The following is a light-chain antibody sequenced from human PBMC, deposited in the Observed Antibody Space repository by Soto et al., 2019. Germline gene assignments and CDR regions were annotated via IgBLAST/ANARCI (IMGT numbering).Light chain of an antibody. V-gene: IGLV1-47*02. Sequence: QSVLTQPPSTSETPGQRVTISCSGSSSNIGSNYVYWYRHLPGTAPKLLIYSNSQRPSGVPDRFSGSRSGTSASLAISGLRSGDEADYYCAAWDDSLSAWVFGGGTKLTVL. CDR2: SNS. J-gene: IGLJ3*02. CDR3: AAWDDSLSAWV. CDR1: SSNIGSNY.